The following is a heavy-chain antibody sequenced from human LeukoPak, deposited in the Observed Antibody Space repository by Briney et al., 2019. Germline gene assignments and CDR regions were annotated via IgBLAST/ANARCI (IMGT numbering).Heavy chain of an antibody. CDR3: AKAGGPDFWSGYYVIDY. Sequence: PSETLSLTCTVSGGSVSSSTYYWGWIRQPPGKGLEWIGSIYYSGTTYYNPSLKSRVTISVDTSKNQFSPKLSSVTAADTSVYYCAKAGGPDFWSGYYVIDYWGQGTLVTVSS. J-gene: IGHJ4*02. D-gene: IGHD3-3*01. CDR1: GGSVSSSTYY. V-gene: IGHV4-39*01. CDR2: IYYSGTT.